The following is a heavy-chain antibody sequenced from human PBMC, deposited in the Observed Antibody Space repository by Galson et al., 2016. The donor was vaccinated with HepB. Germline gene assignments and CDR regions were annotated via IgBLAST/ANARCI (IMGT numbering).Heavy chain of an antibody. CDR3: ASLRFKGFDL. CDR1: GFTFSTYS. Sequence: SLRLSCAASGFTFSTYSMDWVRQAPGKGLEWISYISSSSDTIYYADSVKGRFTISRDNAKNTLYLQMNSLRAEDTAVYYCASLRFKGFDLWGRGTLVTVSS. J-gene: IGHJ2*01. V-gene: IGHV3-48*01. CDR2: ISSSSDTI. D-gene: IGHD3-3*01.